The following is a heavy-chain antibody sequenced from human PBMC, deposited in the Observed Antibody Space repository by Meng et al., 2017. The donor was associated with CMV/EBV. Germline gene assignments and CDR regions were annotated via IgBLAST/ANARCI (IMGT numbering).Heavy chain of an antibody. V-gene: IGHV1-8*01. CDR3: ARGVIVGATGWFDP. D-gene: IGHD1-26*01. Sequence: SGYTFTSYGIKWVRQATGQGLEWMGWMNPNSGNTGYAQKFQGRVTMTRNTSISTAYMELSSLRSEDTAVYYCARGVIVGATGWFDPWGQGTLVTVSS. CDR1: GYTFTSYG. CDR2: MNPNSGNT. J-gene: IGHJ5*02.